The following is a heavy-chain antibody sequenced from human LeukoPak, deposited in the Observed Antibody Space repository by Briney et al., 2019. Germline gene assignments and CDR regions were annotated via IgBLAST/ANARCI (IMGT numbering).Heavy chain of an antibody. CDR3: ARVLVPAATADYYYYYGMDV. D-gene: IGHD2-2*01. CDR2: MWYDGSNK. J-gene: IGHJ6*02. Sequence: QAGGSLRLSCAASGFTFSSYSMNWARQAPGKGLEWVAVMWYDGSNKYYADSVKGRFTISGDNSKNTLYLQMNSLRAEDTAVYYCARVLVPAATADYYYYYGMDVWGQGTTVTVSS. V-gene: IGHV3-33*08. CDR1: GFTFSSYS.